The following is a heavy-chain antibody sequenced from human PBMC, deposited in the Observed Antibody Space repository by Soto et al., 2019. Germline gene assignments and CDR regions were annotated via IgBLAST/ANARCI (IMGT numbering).Heavy chain of an antibody. J-gene: IGHJ4*02. V-gene: IGHV1-18*01. CDR2: IDPKNGNT. CDR3: AKEYCDSSRCFLPDY. D-gene: IGHD2-2*01. Sequence: ASVKVSCKASGYTFTTFGISWVRQAPGQRLEWMGWIDPKNGNTKDAQKFQGRVTMTTDTSTSTAYMELRSLRSDDTALYYCAKEYCDSSRCFLPDYWGQGALVTVSS. CDR1: GYTFTTFG.